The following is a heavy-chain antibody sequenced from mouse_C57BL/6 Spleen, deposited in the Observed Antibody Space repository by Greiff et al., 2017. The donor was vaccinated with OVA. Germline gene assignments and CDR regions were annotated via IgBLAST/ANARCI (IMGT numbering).Heavy chain of an antibody. V-gene: IGHV14-4*01. CDR1: GFNIKDDY. CDR3: TIYDGYYWYFDV. J-gene: IGHJ1*03. D-gene: IGHD2-3*01. Sequence: EVQLKESGAELVRPGASVKLSCTASGFNIKDDYMHWVKQRPEQGLEWIGWIDPENGDTEYASKFQGKATITADTSSNTAYLQLSSLTSEDTAVYYCTIYDGYYWYFDVWGTGTTVTVSS. CDR2: IDPENGDT.